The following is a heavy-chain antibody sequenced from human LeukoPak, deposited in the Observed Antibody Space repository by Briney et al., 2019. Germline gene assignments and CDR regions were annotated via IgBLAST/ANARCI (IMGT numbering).Heavy chain of an antibody. D-gene: IGHD6-6*01. CDR3: AREAAARKPLDP. CDR1: GGSISSYY. Sequence: PSETLSLTCTVSGGSISSYYWSWIRQPPGKGLEWIGYIYYSGSTNYNPSLMSRVTISVDTSKNQFSLKLSSVTAADTAVYYCAREAAARKPLDPWGQGTLVTVSS. J-gene: IGHJ5*02. V-gene: IGHV4-59*12. CDR2: IYYSGST.